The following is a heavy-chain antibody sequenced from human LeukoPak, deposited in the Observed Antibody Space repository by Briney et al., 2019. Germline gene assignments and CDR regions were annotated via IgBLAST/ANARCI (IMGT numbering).Heavy chain of an antibody. CDR2: ISAYNGNT. D-gene: IGHD3-22*01. Sequence: GASVKVSCKASGYTFTSYGISWVRQAPGQGLEWMGWISAYNGNTNYAQKLQGRVTMTTDTSTSTAYMELRSLRSDDTAVYYCARSVGCGYYPGLFDYWGQGTLVTVCS. CDR1: GYTFTSYG. J-gene: IGHJ4*02. CDR3: ARSVGCGYYPGLFDY. V-gene: IGHV1-18*01.